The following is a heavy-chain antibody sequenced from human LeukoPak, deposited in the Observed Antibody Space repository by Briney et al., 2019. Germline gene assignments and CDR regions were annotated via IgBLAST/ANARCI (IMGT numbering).Heavy chain of an antibody. Sequence: GGSLRLSCAAFGFTFSSYSMNWVRQAPGKGLEWVSYISSSGSTIYYADSVKGRFTISRDNAKNSLYLQMNSLRAEDTAVYYCARAGDVTTGGWYYFDYWGQGTLVTVSS. J-gene: IGHJ4*02. V-gene: IGHV3-48*04. D-gene: IGHD4-17*01. CDR3: ARAGDVTTGGWYYFDY. CDR1: GFTFSSYS. CDR2: ISSSGSTI.